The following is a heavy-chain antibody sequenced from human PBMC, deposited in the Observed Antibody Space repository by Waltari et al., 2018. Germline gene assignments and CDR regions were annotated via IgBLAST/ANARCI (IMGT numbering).Heavy chain of an antibody. CDR2: ISSSSSYI. CDR1: GFTFSSYA. J-gene: IGHJ4*02. D-gene: IGHD6-19*01. V-gene: IGHV3-21*01. Sequence: EVQLVESGGGLVQPGGSLRLSCAASGFTFSSYAMSWVRQAPGKGLEWVSSISSSSSYIYYADSVKGRFTISRDNAKNSLYLQMNSLRAEDTAVYYCARGRRWLVPGCFDYWGQGTLVTVSS. CDR3: ARGRRWLVPGCFDY.